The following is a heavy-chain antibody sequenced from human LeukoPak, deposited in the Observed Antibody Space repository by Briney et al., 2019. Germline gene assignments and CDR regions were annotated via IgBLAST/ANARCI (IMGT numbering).Heavy chain of an antibody. CDR1: GFSFSSYA. J-gene: IGHJ5*02. Sequence: GGSLRLSCAASGFSFSSYAMSWVRQAPARGLEWVSGMKGGGGDTFYADSVKGRFTLSRDDSRNTVYLQLNSLRVEDTAVYYCARVSWVSNADAVSWGQGTLVTVSS. CDR3: ARVSWVSNADAVS. CDR2: MKGGGGDT. V-gene: IGHV3-23*01. D-gene: IGHD1-1*01.